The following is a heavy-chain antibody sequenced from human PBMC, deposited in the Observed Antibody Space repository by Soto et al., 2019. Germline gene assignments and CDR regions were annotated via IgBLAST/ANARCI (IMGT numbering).Heavy chain of an antibody. CDR2: ISNSSSYI. D-gene: IGHD2-2*01. CDR1: GFTFSSYS. V-gene: IGHV3-21*01. J-gene: IGHJ6*03. CDR3: ARENVVVPAALYYYMDV. Sequence: GGSLRLSCAASGFTFSSYSMNWVRQAPGKGLEWVSSISNSSSYIYYADSVKGRFTISRDNAKNSLYLQMNSLRAEDTAVYYCARENVVVPAALYYYMDVWGKGTTVTVSS.